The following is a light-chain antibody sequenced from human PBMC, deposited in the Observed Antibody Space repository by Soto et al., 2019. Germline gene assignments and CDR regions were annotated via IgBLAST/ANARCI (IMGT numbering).Light chain of an antibody. CDR2: DVS. CDR3: NSYTSSTTRYV. V-gene: IGLV2-14*03. Sequence: QSALTQPASVSGSPGQSITISCTGTSSDVGGYDYVSWYQQHPGKAPKLIICDVSNRPSGVSHRFSGSKSGNTASLTISGLQAEDEADYYCNSYTSSTTRYVFGPGPKLTVL. J-gene: IGLJ1*01. CDR1: SSDVGGYDY.